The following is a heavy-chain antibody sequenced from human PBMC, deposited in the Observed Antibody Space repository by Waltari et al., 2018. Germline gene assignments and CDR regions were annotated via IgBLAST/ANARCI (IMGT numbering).Heavy chain of an antibody. CDR3: ARATGELPAFDY. Sequence: QVQLQESGPGLVKPSETLSLTCTVSGGSISSYYWSWIRQPPGKGLEWIGYIYYSGSTNYNPPLKSRVTISVDTSKNQFSLKLSSVTAADTAVYYCARATGELPAFDYWGQGTLVTVSS. D-gene: IGHD1-26*01. J-gene: IGHJ4*02. CDR2: IYYSGST. V-gene: IGHV4-59*01. CDR1: GGSISSYY.